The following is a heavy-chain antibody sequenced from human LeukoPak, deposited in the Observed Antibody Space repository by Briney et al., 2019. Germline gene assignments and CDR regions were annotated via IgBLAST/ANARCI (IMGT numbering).Heavy chain of an antibody. Sequence: SETLSLTCAVYGGSFSGYYWSWIRQPPGKGPEWIGEINHSGSTNYNPFLKSRVTISVDTSKNQFSLKLSSVTAADTAVYYCARHSVSLGYCSSTSCHRGGNWFDPWGQGTLVTVSS. CDR1: GGSFSGYY. CDR2: INHSGST. D-gene: IGHD2-2*01. V-gene: IGHV4-34*01. J-gene: IGHJ5*02. CDR3: ARHSVSLGYCSSTSCHRGGNWFDP.